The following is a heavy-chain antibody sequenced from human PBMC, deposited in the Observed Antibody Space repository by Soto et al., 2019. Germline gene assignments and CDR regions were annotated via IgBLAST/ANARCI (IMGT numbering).Heavy chain of an antibody. D-gene: IGHD3-16*01. CDR2: INDSGST. Sequence: PSETLSLTCAVYGGSFSGYYWSWIRQPPGEGLEWIGEINDSGSTNYNPSLKSRVTISVDPSKNQFSLEVSSVTAADTAVYYCARGEYVWGMNFDPWGLGTLVTVSS. CDR1: GGSFSGYY. CDR3: ARGEYVWGMNFDP. V-gene: IGHV4-34*01. J-gene: IGHJ5*02.